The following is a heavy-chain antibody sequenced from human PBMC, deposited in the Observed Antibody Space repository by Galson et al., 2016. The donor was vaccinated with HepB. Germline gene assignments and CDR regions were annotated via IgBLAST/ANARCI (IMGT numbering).Heavy chain of an antibody. V-gene: IGHV4-4*07. J-gene: IGHJ6*04. CDR3: ARGEAHYYYYGMDV. CDR2: IYTSGST. D-gene: IGHD1-26*01. CDR1: GGSISSYC. Sequence: SETLSLTCTVSGGSISSYCWSWIRQPAGKGLEWIGRIYTSGSTNYNPSLKSRVTMSVDTSKNQFSLRLSSVTAADTAVYYCARGEAHYYYYGMDVWGKGTTVTVSS.